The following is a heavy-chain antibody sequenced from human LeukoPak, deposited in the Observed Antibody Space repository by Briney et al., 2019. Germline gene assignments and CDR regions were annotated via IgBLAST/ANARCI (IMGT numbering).Heavy chain of an antibody. CDR1: GYTFTSYY. CDR3: ARARGWYLDDY. V-gene: IGHV1-46*01. Sequence: ASVTVSFTASGYTFTSYYMHWVRQAPGQGLEWMGIINPSGGSTSYAQKFQGRVTMTRDTSTSTVYMELSSLRSEDTAVYYCARARGWYLDDYWGQGTLVTVSS. J-gene: IGHJ4*02. CDR2: INPSGGST. D-gene: IGHD6-19*01.